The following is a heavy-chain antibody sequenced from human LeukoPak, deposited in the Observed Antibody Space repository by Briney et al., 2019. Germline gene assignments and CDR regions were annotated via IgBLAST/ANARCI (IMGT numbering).Heavy chain of an antibody. D-gene: IGHD3-10*01. Sequence: GGSLRLSCAASGFTFSSYSMNWVRQAPGKGLEWVSDISSSGTTIYYADSVKGRFTISRDNAKNSLYLQMNSLRAEDTALYYCARDAPDYYGSGSYYNYYYYYMDVWGKGTTVTVSS. CDR1: GFTFSSYS. CDR2: ISSSGTTI. J-gene: IGHJ6*03. CDR3: ARDAPDYYGSGSYYNYYYYYMDV. V-gene: IGHV3-48*04.